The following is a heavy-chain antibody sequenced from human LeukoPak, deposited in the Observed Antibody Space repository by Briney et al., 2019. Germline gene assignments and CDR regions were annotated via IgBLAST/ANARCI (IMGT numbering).Heavy chain of an antibody. CDR1: GFTFSSYS. CDR2: ISSSSSYI. CDR3: ARVPAAMCMDV. Sequence: GGSLRLSRAASGFTFSSYSMNWVRQAPGKGLEWVSSISSSSSYIYYADSVKGRFTISRDNAKNSPYLQMNSLRAEDTAVYYCARVPAAMCMDVWGQGTTVTVSS. V-gene: IGHV3-21*01. J-gene: IGHJ6*02. D-gene: IGHD2-2*01.